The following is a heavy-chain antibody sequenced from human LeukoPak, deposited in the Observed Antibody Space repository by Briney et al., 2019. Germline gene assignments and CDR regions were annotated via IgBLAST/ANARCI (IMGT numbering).Heavy chain of an antibody. V-gene: IGHV3-74*01. J-gene: IGHJ4*02. CDR1: GFTFSNSW. CDR2: IKYDGSST. Sequence: GGSLRLSCAATGFTFSNSWMYWVRQTPDKGLVWVSRIKYDGSSTVYADSVKGRFTISRDNAKNTLDLQMNSLRAEDTAVYYCARGGPYSSSSLDYWGQGTLVTVSS. D-gene: IGHD6-6*01. CDR3: ARGGPYSSSSLDY.